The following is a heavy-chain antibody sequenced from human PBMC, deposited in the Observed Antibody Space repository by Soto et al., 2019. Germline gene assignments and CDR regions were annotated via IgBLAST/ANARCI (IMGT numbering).Heavy chain of an antibody. CDR1: GYTFIIYY. J-gene: IGHJ6*03. CDR3: VRATAARQRDYSYHYYLHI. Sequence: ASVTVSCKASGYTFIIYYIHWVRQAPGQGLEWMGVINPNGGSTVYAQKFQGRVTLTRDTSTSTVYVELSSLRSDDTAVYFCVRATAARQRDYSYHYYLHIWGKGTTVTVSS. D-gene: IGHD6-6*01. CDR2: INPNGGST. V-gene: IGHV1-46*03.